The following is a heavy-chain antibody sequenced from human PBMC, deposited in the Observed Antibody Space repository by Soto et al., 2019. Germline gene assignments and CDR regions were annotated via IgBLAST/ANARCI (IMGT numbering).Heavy chain of an antibody. V-gene: IGHV1-46*01. D-gene: IGHD3-22*01. CDR3: ARVLPSRYYYDSSGYIDAFDI. J-gene: IGHJ3*02. CDR1: GYTFTSYY. Sequence: ASVKVSCKASGYTFTSYYMHWVRQAPGQGLEWMGIINPSGGSTSYAQKFQGRVTMTRDTSTSTVYMELSSLRSEDTAVYYCARVLPSRYYYDSSGYIDAFDIWGQGTRVTVSS. CDR2: INPSGGST.